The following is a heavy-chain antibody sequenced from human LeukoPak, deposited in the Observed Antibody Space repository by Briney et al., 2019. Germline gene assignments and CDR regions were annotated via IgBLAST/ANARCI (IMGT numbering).Heavy chain of an antibody. CDR3: ATDAGGAAFDI. CDR2: IYSGGST. Sequence: PGGSLRLSCAASGFTVSSNYMSWVRQAPGKGLEWVSAIYSGGSTYYADSVKGRFTISRDNSKNTLYLQMNSLRDEDTAVYYCATDAGGAAFDIWGQGTMVTVSS. CDR1: GFTVSSNY. J-gene: IGHJ3*02. V-gene: IGHV3-53*01. D-gene: IGHD3-10*01.